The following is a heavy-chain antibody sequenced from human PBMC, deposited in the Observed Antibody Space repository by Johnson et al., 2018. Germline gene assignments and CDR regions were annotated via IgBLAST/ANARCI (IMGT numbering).Heavy chain of an antibody. J-gene: IGHJ6*03. D-gene: IGHD6-25*01. CDR1: GFTFGDYA. Sequence: EVQLVEAGGGLVQPGGSLRLSCAASGFTFGDYAMSWLRQAPGKGLEWLSYISTSSNTIWYADSLRGGFTISRDNAKNSLDLQMNSLRAEDTAVYFCGRDAEQRHYYYYMDVWGKGTAVTVYS. CDR3: GRDAEQRHYYYYMDV. V-gene: IGHV3-48*01. CDR2: ISTSSNTI.